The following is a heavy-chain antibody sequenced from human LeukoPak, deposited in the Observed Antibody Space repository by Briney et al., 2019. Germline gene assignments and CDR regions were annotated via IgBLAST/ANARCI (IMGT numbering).Heavy chain of an antibody. J-gene: IGHJ4*02. V-gene: IGHV1-2*02. CDR3: ARMPTEPL. D-gene: IGHD2-2*01. Sequence: AASVKVSCKASGYILTAYYMDWVRQVPGQGLEWMGWINPKNGDTNYAAKFQGRVTMTRDTSISTVYMELSRLTSDDTAVYYCARMPTEPLWGQGALVTVSS. CDR2: INPKNGDT. CDR1: GYILTAYY.